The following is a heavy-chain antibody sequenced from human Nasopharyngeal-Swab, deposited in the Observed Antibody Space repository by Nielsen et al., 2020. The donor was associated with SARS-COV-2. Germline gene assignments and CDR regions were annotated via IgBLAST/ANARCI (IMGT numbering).Heavy chain of an antibody. CDR1: GGSISSYY. CDR2: IYYSGST. CDR3: ASSGAYFDY. D-gene: IGHD5-12*01. J-gene: IGHJ4*02. Sequence: SETLSLTCTVSGGSISSYYWSWIRQPPGKGLEWIGSIYYSGSTYYNPSLKSRVTISVDTSKNQFSLKLSSVTAADTAVYYCASSGAYFDYWGQGTLVTVSS. V-gene: IGHV4-59*13.